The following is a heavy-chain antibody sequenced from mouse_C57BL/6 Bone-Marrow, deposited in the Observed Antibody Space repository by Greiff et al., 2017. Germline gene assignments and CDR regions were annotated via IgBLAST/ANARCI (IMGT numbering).Heavy chain of an antibody. CDR2: IHPSDSDT. J-gene: IGHJ4*01. D-gene: IGHD2-3*01. V-gene: IGHV1-74*01. Sequence: QVQLQQPGAELVKPGASVKVSCKASGYTFSSSWMHWVKQRPGQGLEWIGRIHPSDSDTNYNQKFKGKATLTVDKSSRTAYMQLSSLTSEDSAVYYCSIMGYCRGYYSRGLWGPGTSVTVSS. CDR1: GYTFSSSW. CDR3: SIMGYCRGYYSRGL.